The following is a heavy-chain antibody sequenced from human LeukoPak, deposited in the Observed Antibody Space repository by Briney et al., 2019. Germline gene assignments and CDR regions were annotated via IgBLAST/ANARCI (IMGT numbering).Heavy chain of an antibody. J-gene: IGHJ4*02. Sequence: GGSLRLSCAVSGLTFSNSAMSWVRQAPGKGLEWVSAISVGSDVIYYADSVKGRFAISRDNSKHTVYLQMDSLRAEDTAVYYCAKDPDSSGLYWGQGTLVTVSS. D-gene: IGHD6-19*01. CDR1: GLTFSNSA. CDR2: ISVGSDVI. V-gene: IGHV3-23*01. CDR3: AKDPDSSGLY.